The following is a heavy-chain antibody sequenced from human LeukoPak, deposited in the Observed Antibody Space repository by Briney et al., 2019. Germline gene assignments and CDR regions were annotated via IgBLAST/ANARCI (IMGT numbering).Heavy chain of an antibody. CDR2: ISAYNGNT. V-gene: IGHV1-18*01. CDR3: AVTHYYYYYMDV. CDR1: GYTFTSYG. J-gene: IGHJ6*03. D-gene: IGHD4-11*01. Sequence: AASVKVSCKASGYTFTSYGISWVRQAPGQGLEWMGWISAYNGNTNYAQKLQGRVTMTTDTSTSTAYMELRSLRSDDTAVYYRAVTHYYYYYMDVWGKGTTVTVSS.